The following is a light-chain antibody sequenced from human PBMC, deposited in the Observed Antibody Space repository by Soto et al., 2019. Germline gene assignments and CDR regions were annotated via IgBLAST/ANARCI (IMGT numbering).Light chain of an antibody. J-gene: IGKJ1*01. CDR1: QSVSSSY. CDR3: QHYRSSSWT. V-gene: IGKV3-20*01. CDR2: GAS. Sequence: EIVLTQSPGTLSLSPGERATLSCRASQSVSSSYLTWYQQKPGQAPRLLIYGASSSATGIPDRFSGSGSGTDFTLTISRLEPEDFAVYYCQHYRSSSWTFGQRTKVEIK.